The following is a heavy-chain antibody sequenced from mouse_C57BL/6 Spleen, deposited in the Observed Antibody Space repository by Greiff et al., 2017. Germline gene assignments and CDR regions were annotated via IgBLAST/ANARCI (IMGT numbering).Heavy chain of an antibody. CDR1: GYNIKDDY. V-gene: IGHV14-4*01. CDR3: TSSSSGYGFAY. Sequence: LVESGAELVRPGASVKLSCTASGYNIKDDYMHWVKQRPEQGLEWIGWIDPENGDTDYASKFQGKATLTADTSSNTAYLQLRSLTSEDTAVYYCTSSSSGYGFAYWGQGTLVTVSA. D-gene: IGHD3-2*02. J-gene: IGHJ3*01. CDR2: IDPENGDT.